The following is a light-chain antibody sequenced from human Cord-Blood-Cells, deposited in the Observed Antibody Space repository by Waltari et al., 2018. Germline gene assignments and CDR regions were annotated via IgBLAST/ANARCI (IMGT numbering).Light chain of an antibody. Sequence: QSALTQPASVSGSPGQSITISCTGTSSDVGGYNYVSWYQQHPGKAPKLMIYDVSNPPSGCSNRFSGSKSGNTASLTIAGLQAEDEADYYCSSYTSSSTLVFGTGTKVTVL. CDR2: DVS. V-gene: IGLV2-14*01. CDR3: SSYTSSSTLV. CDR1: SSDVGGYNY. J-gene: IGLJ1*01.